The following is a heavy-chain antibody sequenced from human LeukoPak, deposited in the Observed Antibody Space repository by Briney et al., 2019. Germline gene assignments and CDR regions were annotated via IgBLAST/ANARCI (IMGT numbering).Heavy chain of an antibody. CDR1: GGSISSGDYY. V-gene: IGHV4-30-4*01. CDR3: ARGPDSSSFGMDV. D-gene: IGHD6-6*01. CDR2: IYYSGST. Sequence: SQTLSLTCTVSGGSISSGDYYWSWIRQPPGKGLEWVGYIYYSGSTYYNPSLKSRVTISVDTSKNQFSLKLSSVTAADTAVYYCARGPDSSSFGMDVWGQGTTVTVSS. J-gene: IGHJ6*02.